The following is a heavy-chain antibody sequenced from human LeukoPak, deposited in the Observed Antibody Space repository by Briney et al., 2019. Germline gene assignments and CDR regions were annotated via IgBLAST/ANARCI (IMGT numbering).Heavy chain of an antibody. V-gene: IGHV3-23*01. CDR2: ISGSGGST. Sequence: GGPLRLPCEASGFTFSSYAMSGVGQAPAKGLAWVSAISGSGGSTYYADSVKGRFTISRDNSKNTLYLQMNSLRAEDTAVYYCAKSKGLPGPLRVGPGDVWGQGTTVTVSS. CDR1: GFTFSSYA. J-gene: IGHJ6*02. CDR3: AKSKGLPGPLRVGPGDV. D-gene: IGHD2-15*01.